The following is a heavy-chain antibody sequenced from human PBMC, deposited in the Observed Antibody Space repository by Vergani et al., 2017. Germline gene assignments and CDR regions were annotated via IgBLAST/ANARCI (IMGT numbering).Heavy chain of an antibody. CDR2: INPSGGST. J-gene: IGHJ2*01. Sequence: QVQLVQSGAEVKKPGASVKVSCKASGYTFTSYYMHWVRQAPGQGLECMGIINPSGGSTSYAQKFQGRVTMTRDTSTSTVYMELSSLRSEDTAVYYCARPANTRNWYFDLWGRGTLVTVSS. CDR3: ARPANTRNWYFDL. V-gene: IGHV1-46*03. CDR1: GYTFTSYY. D-gene: IGHD2-2*01.